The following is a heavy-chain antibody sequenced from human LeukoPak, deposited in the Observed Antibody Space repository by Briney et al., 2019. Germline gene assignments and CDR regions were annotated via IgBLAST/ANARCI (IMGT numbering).Heavy chain of an antibody. CDR2: INPNSGGT. Sequence: ASVKVSCKAAGYTFTGYYMHWVRQAPGQGLEWMGWINPNSGGTNYAQKFQGRVTMTRDTSISTAYMELSRLRSHDTAVYDCARDHCSSTSCYDYWGQGTLVTVSS. CDR3: ARDHCSSTSCYDY. D-gene: IGHD2-2*01. CDR1: GYTFTGYY. J-gene: IGHJ4*02. V-gene: IGHV1-2*02.